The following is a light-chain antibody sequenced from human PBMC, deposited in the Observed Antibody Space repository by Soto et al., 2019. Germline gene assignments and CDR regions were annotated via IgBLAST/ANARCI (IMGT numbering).Light chain of an antibody. CDR3: QQCGSSPWT. CDR1: QSVSSSY. J-gene: IGKJ1*01. V-gene: IGKV3-20*01. Sequence: IVLTQSPGTLSLSPWERVTLSCRASQSVSSSYLAWYKQKPGQAPRLLIYAASSRATGIPDRVSGGGSGKDFPLTISRLEPEAFAVYYCQQCGSSPWTFGQGTKVDIK. CDR2: AAS.